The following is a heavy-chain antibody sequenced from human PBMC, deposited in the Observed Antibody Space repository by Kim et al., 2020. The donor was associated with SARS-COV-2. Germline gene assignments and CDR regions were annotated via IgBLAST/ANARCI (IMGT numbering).Heavy chain of an antibody. V-gene: IGHV3-30*04. Sequence: GGSLRLSCAASGFTFSSYAMHWVRQAPGKGLEWVAVISYDGSNKYYVDSVKGRFTISRDNSKNTLYLQMNSLRAEDTAVYYCAKAGEAGVILNWFDPWGQGTLVTVSS. J-gene: IGHJ5*02. CDR2: ISYDGSNK. D-gene: IGHD3-16*02. CDR1: GFTFSSYA. CDR3: AKAGEAGVILNWFDP.